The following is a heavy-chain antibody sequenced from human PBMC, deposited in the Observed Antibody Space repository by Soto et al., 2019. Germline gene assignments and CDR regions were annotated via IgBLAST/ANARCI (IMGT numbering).Heavy chain of an antibody. CDR3: ARGRDYSSSCLDY. V-gene: IGHV1-3*01. J-gene: IGHJ4*02. Sequence: ASVKVSCNASGCTFTSYAMHWVHQAPGQRLEWMGWINAGNGNTKYSQKFQGRVTITRDTSASTAYMELSSLRSEDTAVYYCARGRDYSSSCLDYWGQGTLVTVSS. D-gene: IGHD6-13*01. CDR2: INAGNGNT. CDR1: GCTFTSYA.